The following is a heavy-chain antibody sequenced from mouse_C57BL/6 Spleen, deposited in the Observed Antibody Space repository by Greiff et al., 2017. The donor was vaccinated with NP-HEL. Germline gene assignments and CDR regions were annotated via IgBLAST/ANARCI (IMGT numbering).Heavy chain of an antibody. CDR3: ARETYYSNYVPWFAY. D-gene: IGHD2-5*01. Sequence: QVQLQQSGAELVKPGASVKISCKASGYAFSSYWMNWVKQRPGKGLEWIGQIYPGDGDTNYNGKFKGKATLTADKSSSTAYMQLSSLTSEDSAVYFCARETYYSNYVPWFAYWGQGTLVTVSA. CDR1: GYAFSSYW. CDR2: IYPGDGDT. J-gene: IGHJ3*01. V-gene: IGHV1-80*01.